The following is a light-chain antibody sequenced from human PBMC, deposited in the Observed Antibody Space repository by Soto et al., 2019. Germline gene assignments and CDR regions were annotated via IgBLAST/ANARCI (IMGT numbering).Light chain of an antibody. CDR3: QSYDSSLSGSYV. J-gene: IGLJ1*01. CDR2: GNS. V-gene: IGLV1-40*01. CDR1: SSNIGAGYD. Sequence: QSVLTQPPSVSGAPGQRVTISCTGSSSNIGAGYDVHWYQQLPGTAPKLLIYGNSNRPSGVPYRFSGSQSGTSASLAITGLQAEDEAEYYCQSYDSSLSGSYVFGTGTKLTVL.